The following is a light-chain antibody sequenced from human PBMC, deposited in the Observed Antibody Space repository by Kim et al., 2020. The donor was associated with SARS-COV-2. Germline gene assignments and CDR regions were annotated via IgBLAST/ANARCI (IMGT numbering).Light chain of an antibody. J-gene: IGKJ1*01. CDR3: QQDNSFSGT. CDR2: GAS. V-gene: IGKV1-5*01. CDR1: QSISNW. Sequence: DIQMTQSPSSLSASVGDRVTITCRASQSISNWLAWYQQKPGKAPKLLIYGASSLESGVPSTFSGSGSGTEFTLTISSLQPEDFATYYCQQDNSFSGTFGQGTKVDIK.